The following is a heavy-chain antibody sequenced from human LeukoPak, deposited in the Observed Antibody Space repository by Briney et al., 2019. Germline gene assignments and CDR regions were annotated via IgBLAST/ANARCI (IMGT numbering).Heavy chain of an antibody. D-gene: IGHD6-19*01. J-gene: IGHJ4*02. V-gene: IGHV4-34*01. CDR2: INHSGST. CDR1: GGSFSGYY. CDR3: ARDQGYSSGWYTVHFDD. Sequence: SETLSLTCAVYGGSFSGYYWSWIRQPPGKGLEWIGEINHSGSTNYNPSLKSRVTISVDTSKNQFSLKLSSVTAADTAVYYCARDQGYSSGWYTVHFDDWGQGTLVTVSS.